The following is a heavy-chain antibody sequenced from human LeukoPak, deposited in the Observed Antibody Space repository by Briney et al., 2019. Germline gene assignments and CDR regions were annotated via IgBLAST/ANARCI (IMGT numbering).Heavy chain of an antibody. Sequence: SETLSLTCTVSGGSISSSSYYWGWIRQPPGKGLEWIGSIYYSGSTYYNPSLKSRVTISVDTSKNQFSLKLSSLTAADTAVYYCAREGRGCDPFDYWGQGTLVSVCS. CDR2: IYYSGST. CDR1: GGSISSSSYY. CDR3: AREGRGCDPFDY. V-gene: IGHV4-39*07. J-gene: IGHJ4*02. D-gene: IGHD2-15*01.